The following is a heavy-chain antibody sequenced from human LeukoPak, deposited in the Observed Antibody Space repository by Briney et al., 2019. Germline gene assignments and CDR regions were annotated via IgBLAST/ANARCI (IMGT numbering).Heavy chain of an antibody. CDR3: ARGHPATARAFNWFDP. CDR2: IIPVFGSP. Sequence: ASVTVSCKASGGTFSRYGIIWVRQAPGQGLEWMGGIIPVFGSPSYAHKFQGRVTITADESTTTAYMDLSSLRSEDTAVYYCARGHPATARAFNWFDPWGQGTPVIVSS. D-gene: IGHD5-18*01. J-gene: IGHJ5*02. V-gene: IGHV1-69*01. CDR1: GGTFSRYG.